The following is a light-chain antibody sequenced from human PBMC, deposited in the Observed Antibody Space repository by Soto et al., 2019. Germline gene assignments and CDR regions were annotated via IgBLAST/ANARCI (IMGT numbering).Light chain of an antibody. J-gene: IGKJ3*01. Sequence: DIPMTQSPSSLSASVGDRVTITCRASQGGSNYLAWYQQKSGKVPELLIYGANTLQSGVPSQFSGSGSGTDFTLTISRLPPEDVATYYCKKYNSAPFTFDPGTKVDIK. CDR2: GAN. CDR3: KKYNSAPFT. V-gene: IGKV1-27*01. CDR1: QGGSNY.